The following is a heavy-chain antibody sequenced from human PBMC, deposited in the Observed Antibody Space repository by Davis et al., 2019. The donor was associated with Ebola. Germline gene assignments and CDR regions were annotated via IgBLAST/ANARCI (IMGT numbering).Heavy chain of an antibody. J-gene: IGHJ5*02. Sequence: MPSETLSLTCAVSGGSISSGAYSWSWIRQPPGKGLEWIGYIYHSGSTYYNPFLKSRVTISVDRSKKQFSLTLSSVTAADTAVYFCARVGPFAFWSVYYVTWFDPWGQGTLVTVSS. CDR2: IYHSGST. D-gene: IGHD3-3*01. V-gene: IGHV4-30-2*01. CDR1: GGSISSGAYS. CDR3: ARVGPFAFWSVYYVTWFDP.